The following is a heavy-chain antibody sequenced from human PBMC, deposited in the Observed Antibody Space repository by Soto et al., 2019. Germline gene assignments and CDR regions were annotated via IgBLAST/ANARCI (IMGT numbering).Heavy chain of an antibody. CDR2: IIPIFGTA. Sequence: GASVKVSCKASGGTFSSYAISWVRQAPGQGLEWMGGIIPIFGTANYAQKFQGRVTITADESTSTAYMELSSLRSEDTAVYYCARDISRRVFTIFGVVDNPAYYYYGMDVWGQGTTVTVSS. V-gene: IGHV1-69*13. D-gene: IGHD3-3*01. CDR3: ARDISRRVFTIFGVVDNPAYYYYGMDV. CDR1: GGTFSSYA. J-gene: IGHJ6*02.